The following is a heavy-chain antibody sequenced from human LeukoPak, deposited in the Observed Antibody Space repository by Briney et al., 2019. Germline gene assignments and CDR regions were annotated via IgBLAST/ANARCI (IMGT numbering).Heavy chain of an antibody. J-gene: IGHJ1*01. Sequence: GGSLRLSCAASGFTFSSYWMSWVRQAPGKGLEWVANIKQDGSEKYYVDSVKGRFTISRDNAKNSLYLQVNSLRAEDTAVYYCARDHPVSYYYGSGTMGTEYFQHWGQGTLVTVSS. D-gene: IGHD3-10*01. CDR1: GFTFSSYW. CDR3: ARDHPVSYYYGSGTMGTEYFQH. V-gene: IGHV3-7*01. CDR2: IKQDGSEK.